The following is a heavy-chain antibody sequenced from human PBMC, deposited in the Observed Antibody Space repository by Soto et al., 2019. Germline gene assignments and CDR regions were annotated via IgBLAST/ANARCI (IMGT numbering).Heavy chain of an antibody. Sequence: GGSLRLSCAASGFTFSSYGMHWVRQAPGKGLEWVAVIWYDGSNKYYADSVKGRFTISRDNSKNTLYLQMNSLRAEDTAVYYCARGALYGSSGNLGYWGQGTLVTVSS. J-gene: IGHJ4*02. CDR1: GFTFSSYG. V-gene: IGHV3-33*01. CDR2: IWYDGSNK. CDR3: ARGALYGSSGNLGY. D-gene: IGHD3-22*01.